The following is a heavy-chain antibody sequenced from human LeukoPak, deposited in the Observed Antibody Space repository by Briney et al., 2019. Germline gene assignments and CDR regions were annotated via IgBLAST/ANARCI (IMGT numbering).Heavy chain of an antibody. D-gene: IGHD2-15*01. Sequence: EGSLRLSCSASGFPFNTYAIHWVRQAPGKGLGYVAGTSSNGDNTDFADSAKGRFTISRDNSKSTLFLQMNSLRAEDMAVYFCTRDSALLGVAFDLWGQGTVVTVSS. J-gene: IGHJ3*01. V-gene: IGHV3-64D*06. CDR3: TRDSALLGVAFDL. CDR2: TSSNGDNT. CDR1: GFPFNTYA.